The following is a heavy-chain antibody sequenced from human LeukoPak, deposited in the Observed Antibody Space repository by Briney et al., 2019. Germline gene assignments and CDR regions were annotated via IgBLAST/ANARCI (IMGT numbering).Heavy chain of an antibody. CDR1: GYPFSHHG. J-gene: IGHJ2*01. CDR2: VWPEGIKK. CDR3: VVVLVPAAVWQFDV. Sequence: GGSLRLSCLTSGYPFSHHGIHWVRPAPGRGLEWLALVWPEGIKKVYADSVKGRFIVSKDNSENTLSLQLNSLGPDDTAVYYCVVVLVPAAVWQFDVWGRGTLVIVSS. D-gene: IGHD2-2*01. V-gene: IGHV3-33*01.